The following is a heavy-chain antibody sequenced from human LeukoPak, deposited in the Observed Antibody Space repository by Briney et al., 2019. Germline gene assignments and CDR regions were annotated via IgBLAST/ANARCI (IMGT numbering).Heavy chain of an antibody. D-gene: IGHD3-22*01. Sequence: GASVKVSCKASGYTFTSYGISWVRQAPGQGLEWMGWISAYNSNTNYAQKLQGRVTMTTDTSTSTAYMELSRLRSDDTAVYYCARDIGYYYDSSGYLPEDYWGQGTLVTVSS. V-gene: IGHV1-18*01. J-gene: IGHJ4*02. CDR3: ARDIGYYYDSSGYLPEDY. CDR2: ISAYNSNT. CDR1: GYTFTSYG.